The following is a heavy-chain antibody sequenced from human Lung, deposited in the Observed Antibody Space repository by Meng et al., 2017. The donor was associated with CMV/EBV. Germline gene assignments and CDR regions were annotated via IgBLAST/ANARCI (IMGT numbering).Heavy chain of an antibody. CDR2: IHSSGST. CDR3: ARASYGSGSPLGESWFDP. Sequence: QGQRPESGPGLVKPSQTLSLTCTVSGGSISSGGYYWSWIRQHPGKGLEWIGYIHSSGSTYYNPSLRSRLTISVDTSKNQFSLKLSSVTAADTAVYYCARASYGSGSPLGESWFDPWGQGTLVTVSS. J-gene: IGHJ5*02. V-gene: IGHV4-31*03. CDR1: GGSISSGGYY. D-gene: IGHD3-10*01.